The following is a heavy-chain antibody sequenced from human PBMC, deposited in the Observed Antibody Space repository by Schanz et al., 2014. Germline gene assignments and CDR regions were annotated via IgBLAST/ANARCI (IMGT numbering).Heavy chain of an antibody. CDR3: AKFLYDDPS. CDR2: IHQSGGT. V-gene: IGHV4-59*08. D-gene: IGHD3-3*01. Sequence: QVQLQESGPGLVKPSETLSLTCSVSGGDIGNYYWSWIRQPPGKGLEWIGYIHQSGGTNYNPSLRGRVTILVDPSKNNFPLRLPSLPAADTAVYYCAKFLYDDPSWGQGTLVTVSS. CDR1: GGDIGNYY. J-gene: IGHJ5*02.